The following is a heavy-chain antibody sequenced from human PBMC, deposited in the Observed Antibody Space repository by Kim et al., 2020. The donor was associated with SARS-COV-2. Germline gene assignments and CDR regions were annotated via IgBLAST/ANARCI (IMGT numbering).Heavy chain of an antibody. CDR3: ARPPMVRRITGWFDP. CDR1: GGSFSGYY. J-gene: IGHJ5*02. D-gene: IGHD3-10*01. CDR2: INHSGST. V-gene: IGHV4-34*01. Sequence: SETLSLTCAVYGGSFSGYYWSWIRQPPGKGLEWIGEINHSGSTNYNPSLKSRVTISVDTSKNQFSLKLSSVTAADTAVYYCARPPMVRRITGWFDPWGQGTLVTVSS.